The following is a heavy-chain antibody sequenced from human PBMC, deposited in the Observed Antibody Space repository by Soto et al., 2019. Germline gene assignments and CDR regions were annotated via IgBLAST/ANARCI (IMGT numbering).Heavy chain of an antibody. V-gene: IGHV4-59*08. J-gene: IGHJ6*02. CDR3: ARHQNDNIAAPYYYGMDV. Sequence: SETLSLTCTVSGGSISSYYWSWIRQPPGKGLEWIGYIYYSGSTNYNPSLKSRVTISVDTSKNQFSRKLSSVTAADTAVYYCARHQNDNIAAPYYYGMDVWGQGTTVTVSS. CDR2: IYYSGST. D-gene: IGHD6-25*01. CDR1: GGSISSYY.